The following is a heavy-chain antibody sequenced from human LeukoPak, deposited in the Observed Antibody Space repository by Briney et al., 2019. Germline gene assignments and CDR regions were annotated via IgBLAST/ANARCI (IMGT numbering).Heavy chain of an antibody. D-gene: IGHD6-6*01. J-gene: IGHJ4*02. V-gene: IGHV3-23*01. CDR2: ISDSGGNT. Sequence: QSGGSLRLSCAASGFTFNSYPMGWVRQAPWERLQWVSGISDSGGNTYYADSVRGRFTISRDNSKNTLYLQMNSLRAEDTAVYYCARHRSSWLIDYWGQGTLVTVSS. CDR3: ARHRSSWLIDY. CDR1: GFTFNSYP.